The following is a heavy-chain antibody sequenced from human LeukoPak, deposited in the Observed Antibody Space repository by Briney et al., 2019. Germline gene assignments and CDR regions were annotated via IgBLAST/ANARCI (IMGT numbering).Heavy chain of an antibody. CDR3: ARLITAFQAFDS. CDR1: GGSISSSSYF. J-gene: IGHJ4*02. Sequence: SETLSLTCTVSGGSISSSSYFWAWIRQPPGKGLEWIVSIYYSGSTYYNPSLNRRVTISVYTSKNQFSLNLRSVTAADTAVYYCARLITAFQAFDSWGQGTLVTVSS. D-gene: IGHD3-16*01. CDR2: IYYSGST. V-gene: IGHV4-39*01.